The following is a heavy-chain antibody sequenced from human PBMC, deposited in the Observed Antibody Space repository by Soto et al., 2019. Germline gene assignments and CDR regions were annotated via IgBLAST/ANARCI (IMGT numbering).Heavy chain of an antibody. V-gene: IGHV3-30*09. CDR1: GFTFSSYA. D-gene: IGHD3-22*01. Sequence: GGSLRLSCAASGFTFSSYAMHWVRQAPGKGLEWVAVISYDGSNKYYADSVKGRFAISRDNSKSTLYLQMNSLRAEDTAVYYCARGSPRRIYDSSGRPFDYWGQGTLVTVSS. CDR3: ARGSPRRIYDSSGRPFDY. CDR2: ISYDGSNK. J-gene: IGHJ4*02.